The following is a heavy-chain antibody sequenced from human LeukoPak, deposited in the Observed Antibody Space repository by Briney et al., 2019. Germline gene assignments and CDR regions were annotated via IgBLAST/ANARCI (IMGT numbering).Heavy chain of an antibody. D-gene: IGHD5-24*01. V-gene: IGHV3-64*01. Sequence: PGGSLRLSCAASGFTFSSYAMHWVRQAPGKGLEYVSAISSNGGSTYYANSVKGRFTISRDNSKNTLYLQMGSLRAEDMAVYYCARVPGDGYNDYWGQGTLVTVSS. CDR2: ISSNGGST. J-gene: IGHJ4*02. CDR1: GFTFSSYA. CDR3: ARVPGDGYNDY.